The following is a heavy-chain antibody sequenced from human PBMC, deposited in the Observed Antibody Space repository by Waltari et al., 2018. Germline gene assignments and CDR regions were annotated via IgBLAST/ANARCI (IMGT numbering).Heavy chain of an antibody. CDR3: AKFDYGDYTDAFDI. CDR1: GFTFSSYW. V-gene: IGHV3-7*01. D-gene: IGHD4-17*01. CDR2: LKQDGSEK. J-gene: IGHJ3*02. Sequence: EVQLVESGGGLVQPGGSLRLSCADSGFTFSSYWMSWVRQAPGKGLEWVANLKQDGSEKYYLDSVKVLFPLSRDNANNSLYLQMNSLRAEDTAVYYCAKFDYGDYTDAFDIWGQGTMVTVSS.